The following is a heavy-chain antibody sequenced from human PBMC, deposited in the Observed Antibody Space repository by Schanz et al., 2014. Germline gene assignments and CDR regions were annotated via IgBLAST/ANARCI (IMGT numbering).Heavy chain of an antibody. CDR1: GFTFSSNS. CDR3: ARDRRNADLDY. J-gene: IGHJ4*02. D-gene: IGHD1-1*01. Sequence: EVQLVESGGGLVQPGGSLRLSCTASGFTFSSNSMNWVRQAPGKGLEWISYIGSSSSRIDHADSVKGRFTISRDNAKNSLYLEMNSLRAEDTALYYCARDRRNADLDYWGQGTLXTVSS. V-gene: IGHV3-48*01. CDR2: IGSSSSRI.